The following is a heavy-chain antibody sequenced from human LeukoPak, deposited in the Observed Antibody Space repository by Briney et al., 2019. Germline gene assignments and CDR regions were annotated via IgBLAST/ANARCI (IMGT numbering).Heavy chain of an antibody. V-gene: IGHV4-31*03. CDR1: GGSISSGGYY. Sequence: SETLSLTCTVSGGSISSGGYYWRWIRQYPGKGLEWIGYIYYSGSTYYNPSLKSRVTLSVDTSKNQFSLKLSSVTAADTAMYYCARSLSIVGATNFDYWGQGTLVTVSS. D-gene: IGHD1-26*01. CDR3: ARSLSIVGATNFDY. J-gene: IGHJ4*02. CDR2: IYYSGST.